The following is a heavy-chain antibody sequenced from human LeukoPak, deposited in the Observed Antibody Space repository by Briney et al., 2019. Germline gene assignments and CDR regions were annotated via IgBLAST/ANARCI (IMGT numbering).Heavy chain of an antibody. J-gene: IGHJ3*02. CDR3: AGGDPTDDAFDI. V-gene: IGHV4-59*01. D-gene: IGHD2-21*02. CDR1: GGSISSYY. CDR2: IYYSGST. Sequence: PSETLSLTCTVSGGSISSYYWSWIRQPPGKGLEWIGYIYYSGSTNYNPSLKSRVTISVDTSKNQFSLKLSSVTAADTAVYYCAGGDPTDDAFDIWGQGTMVTVSS.